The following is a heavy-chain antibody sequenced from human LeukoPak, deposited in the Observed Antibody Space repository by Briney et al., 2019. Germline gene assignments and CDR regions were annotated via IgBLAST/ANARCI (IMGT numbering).Heavy chain of an antibody. Sequence: ASVKVSCKASGGTFSSYAISWVRQAPGQGLEWMGGIIPIFGTANYAQKFQGRVTITADESTSTAYMELSSLRSEDTAVYYCAREANYYDSSGYFLWYFDYWGQGTLVTVS. J-gene: IGHJ4*02. CDR3: AREANYYDSSGYFLWYFDY. CDR1: GGTFSSYA. CDR2: IIPIFGTA. D-gene: IGHD3-22*01. V-gene: IGHV1-69*13.